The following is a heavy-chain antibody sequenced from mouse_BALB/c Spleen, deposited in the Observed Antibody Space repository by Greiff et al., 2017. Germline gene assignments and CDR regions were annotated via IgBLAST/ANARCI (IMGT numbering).Heavy chain of an antibody. J-gene: IGHJ1*01. V-gene: IGHV1S137*01. CDR1: GYTFTDYA. D-gene: IGHD1-1*01. CDR3: ARSSYGSSYGWYFDV. Sequence: QVQLKESGAELVRPGVSVKISCKGSGYTFTDYAMHWVKQSHAKSLEWIGVISTYYGDASYNQKFKGKATMTVDKSSSTAYMELARLTSEDSAIYYCARSSYGSSYGWYFDVWGAGTTVTVSS. CDR2: ISTYYGDA.